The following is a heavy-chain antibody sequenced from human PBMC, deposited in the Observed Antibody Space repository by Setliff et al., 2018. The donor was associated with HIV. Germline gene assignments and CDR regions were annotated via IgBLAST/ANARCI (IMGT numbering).Heavy chain of an antibody. D-gene: IGHD3-22*01. CDR2: MYHSGST. CDR3: ASRWGSYYDTNGHPFDY. CDR1: GHSIRSGYY. Sequence: SETLSLTCSVSGHSIRSGYYWGWIRQPPGKGLEWIGTMYHSGSTYYNPSLQGRVTMFFDTSEDHFSLRLSSVTAAGTAVYYCASRWGSYYDTNGHPFDYWGQGTLVTVSS. V-gene: IGHV4-38-2*01. J-gene: IGHJ4*02.